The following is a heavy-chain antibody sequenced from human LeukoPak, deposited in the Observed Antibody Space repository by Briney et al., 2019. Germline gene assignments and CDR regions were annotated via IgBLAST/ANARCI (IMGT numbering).Heavy chain of an antibody. V-gene: IGHV3-21*04. CDR3: AKAPSWELLAHFDY. D-gene: IGHD1-26*01. J-gene: IGHJ4*02. CDR1: GFTFSSYS. Sequence: GGSLRLSCAASGFTFSSYSMNWVRQAPGKGLEWVSSISSSSSYIYYADSVKGRFTISRDNSKNTLYLQMNSLRAEDTAVYYCAKAPSWELLAHFDYWGQGTLVTVSS. CDR2: ISSSSSYI.